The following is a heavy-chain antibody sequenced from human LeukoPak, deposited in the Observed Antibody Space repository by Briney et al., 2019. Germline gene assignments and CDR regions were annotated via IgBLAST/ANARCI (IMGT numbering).Heavy chain of an antibody. CDR1: GGSLSSSNW. V-gene: IGHV4-4*02. D-gene: IGHD6-19*01. Sequence: PSETLSLTCAVSGGSLSSSNWWSGVRQPPGKGLEWIGEIYHSGSTNYNPSLKSRVTISVDKSKNQFSLKLSSVTAADTAVYYCARVQWLARMYYFDYWGQGTLVTVSS. CDR2: IYHSGST. CDR3: ARVQWLARMYYFDY. J-gene: IGHJ4*02.